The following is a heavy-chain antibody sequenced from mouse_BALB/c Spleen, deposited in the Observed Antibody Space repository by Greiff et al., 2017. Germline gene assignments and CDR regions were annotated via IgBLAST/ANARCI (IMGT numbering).Heavy chain of an antibody. D-gene: IGHD1-1*01. J-gene: IGHJ3*01. CDR1: GYSITSGYY. V-gene: IGHV3-6*02. Sequence: DVKLQESGPGLVKPSQSLSLTCSVTGYSITSGYYWNWIRQFPGNKLEWMGYISYDGSNNYNPSLKNRISITRDTSKNQFFLKLNSVTTEDTATYYCAREGYYGSGAYWGQGTLVTVSA. CDR2: ISYDGSN. CDR3: AREGYYGSGAY.